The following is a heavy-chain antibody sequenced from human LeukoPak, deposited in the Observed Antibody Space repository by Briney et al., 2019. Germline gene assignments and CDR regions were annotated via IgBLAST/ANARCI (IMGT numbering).Heavy chain of an antibody. CDR3: ARAHDYSNYRSGWFDP. CDR2: IYSGGST. D-gene: IGHD4-11*01. CDR1: GFTVSSNY. Sequence: PGGSLRLSCAASGFTVSSNYMCWVRQAPGKGLEWVSVIYSGGSTYYADSVKGRFTISRDNSKNTLYLQMNSLRAEDTAVYYCARAHDYSNYRSGWFDPWGQGTLVTVSS. J-gene: IGHJ5*02. V-gene: IGHV3-66*01.